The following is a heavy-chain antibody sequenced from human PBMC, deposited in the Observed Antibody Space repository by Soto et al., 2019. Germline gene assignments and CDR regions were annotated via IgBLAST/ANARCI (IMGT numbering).Heavy chain of an antibody. CDR2: INPNSGGT. J-gene: IGHJ4*02. CDR1: GYTFTGYY. D-gene: IGHD2-2*01. Sequence: GASVKVSCKASGYTFTGYYMHWVRQAPGQGREWMGWINPNSGGTNYAQKFQGWVTMTRDTSISTAYMELGRLRSDDTAVYYCAVPVGYCSSTSCPPGHWGQGTLVTVSS. V-gene: IGHV1-2*04. CDR3: AVPVGYCSSTSCPPGH.